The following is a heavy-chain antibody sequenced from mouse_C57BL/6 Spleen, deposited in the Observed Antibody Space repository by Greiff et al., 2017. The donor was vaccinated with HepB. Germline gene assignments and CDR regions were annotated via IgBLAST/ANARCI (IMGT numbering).Heavy chain of an antibody. CDR3: ASRGITTVVAHFDY. Sequence: VQLQQSGPELVKPGASVKISCKASGYAFSSSWMNWVKQRPGKGLEWIGRIYPGDGDTNYNGKFKGKATLTADKSSSTAYMQLSSLTSEDSAVYFCASRGITTVVAHFDYWGQGTTLTVSS. CDR2: IYPGDGDT. CDR1: GYAFSSSW. D-gene: IGHD1-1*01. J-gene: IGHJ2*01. V-gene: IGHV1-82*01.